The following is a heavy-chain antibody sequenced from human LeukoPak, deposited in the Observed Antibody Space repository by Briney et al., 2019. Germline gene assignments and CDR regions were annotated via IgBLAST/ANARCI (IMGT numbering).Heavy chain of an antibody. CDR2: MNPNSGNT. Sequence: GASVKVSCKASGYTFTSYDINWVRRATGQGREWMGWMNPNSGNTGYAQKFQGRVTMTRDTSISTAYMELSSLRSEDTAVYYCASISKVGATIDYWGQGTLVTVSS. CDR3: ASISKVGATIDY. J-gene: IGHJ4*02. CDR1: GYTFTSYD. V-gene: IGHV1-8*01. D-gene: IGHD1-26*01.